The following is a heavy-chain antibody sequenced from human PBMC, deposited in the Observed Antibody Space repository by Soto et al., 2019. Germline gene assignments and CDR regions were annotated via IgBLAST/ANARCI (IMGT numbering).Heavy chain of an antibody. D-gene: IGHD3-22*01. CDR1: GGPYSKYS. V-gene: IGHV1-69*02. J-gene: IGHJ4*02. Sequence: QVQLVQSGTEVKKPGSSVTVSCKASGGPYSKYSISWVRQAPGQGLEWMGRIIPIFDIPNYAQKFQGRVTITADKSTSTVYTDLSSLRSEDTAVYYCARSPLGDDYESDGLDNWGQGTLVTVSS. CDR3: ARSPLGDDYESDGLDN. CDR2: IIPIFDIP.